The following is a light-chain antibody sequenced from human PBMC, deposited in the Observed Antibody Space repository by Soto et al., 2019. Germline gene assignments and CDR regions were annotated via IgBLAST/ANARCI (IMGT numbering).Light chain of an antibody. V-gene: IGKV1-5*01. CDR1: QSISSL. CDR2: DAS. CDR3: QQYNSYPYT. Sequence: DIQMTQSPSTLSASVGDRVTSTCRASQSISSLLAWYKQKPGKAPKLLIYDASSLECGVPSRFSGSGSGPDFTLTISSLQPDDFAIYYCQQYNSYPYTFGQGNKLEI. J-gene: IGKJ2*01.